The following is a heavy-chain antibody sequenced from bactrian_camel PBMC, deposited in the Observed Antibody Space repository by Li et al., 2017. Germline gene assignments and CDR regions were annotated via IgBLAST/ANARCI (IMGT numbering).Heavy chain of an antibody. V-gene: IGHV3S63*01. CDR2: ITRIHGGT. J-gene: IGHJ6*01. CDR1: VNSNNLNC. Sequence: HVQLVESGGGSVPAGESLNLSCAATVNSNNLNCMGWFRQAPGKEREGVASITRIHGGTAYADSVKGRFIISRDNTKNTVFLQMTQLQPNDTAMYYCAARRWQCTVVPSDFDYWGQGTQVTVS. D-gene: IGHD2*01. CDR3: AARRWQCTVVPSDFDY.